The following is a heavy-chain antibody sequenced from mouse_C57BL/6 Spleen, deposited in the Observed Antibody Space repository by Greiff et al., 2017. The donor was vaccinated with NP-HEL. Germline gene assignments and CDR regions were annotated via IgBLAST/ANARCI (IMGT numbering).Heavy chain of an antibody. CDR3: ARQRAYYGNPFYAMDY. J-gene: IGHJ4*01. D-gene: IGHD2-10*01. V-gene: IGHV2-6-1*01. Sequence: VKVEESGPGLVAPSQSLSITCTVSGFSLTSYGVHWVRQPPGKGLEWLVVIWSDGSTTYNSALKSRLSISKDNSKSQVFLKMNSLQTDDTAMYYCARQRAYYGNPFYAMDYWGQGTSVTVSS. CDR2: IWSDGST. CDR1: GFSLTSYG.